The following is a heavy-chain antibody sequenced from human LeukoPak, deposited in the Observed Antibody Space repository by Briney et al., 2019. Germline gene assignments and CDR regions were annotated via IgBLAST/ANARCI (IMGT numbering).Heavy chain of an antibody. J-gene: IGHJ4*02. CDR1: GGSISSSSYY. Sequence: PSETLSLTCTVSGGSISSSSYYWGWIRQPPGKGLEWIGSIYYSGSTYYNPSLKSRVTISVDTSKNQFSLKLSSVTATDTAVYYCARGVDSEFWSRYYIDYWGQGTLVTVSS. D-gene: IGHD3-3*01. V-gene: IGHV4-39*01. CDR3: ARGVDSEFWSRYYIDY. CDR2: IYYSGST.